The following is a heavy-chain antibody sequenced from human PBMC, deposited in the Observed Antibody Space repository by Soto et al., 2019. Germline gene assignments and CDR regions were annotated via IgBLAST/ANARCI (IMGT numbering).Heavy chain of an antibody. CDR1: GFTFSDYY. Sequence: QVQLVESGGGLVKPGGSLRLSCAASGFTFSDYYMSWIRQAPGKGLEWISYISNGGGAISYAGAVKGRFTISRHNAKNSLFLQMNNLRAEDTAVYYCARRGSTVTFTYWGQGTLVTVSS. CDR2: ISNGGGAI. J-gene: IGHJ4*02. V-gene: IGHV3-11*01. D-gene: IGHD4-17*01. CDR3: ARRGSTVTFTY.